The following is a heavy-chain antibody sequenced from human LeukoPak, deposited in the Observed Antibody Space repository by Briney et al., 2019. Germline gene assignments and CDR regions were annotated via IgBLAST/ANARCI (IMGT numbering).Heavy chain of an antibody. CDR1: GYSINTGYY. CDR3: ARQTGSGLFILP. J-gene: IGHJ4*02. Sequence: SETLSLTCTVSGYSINTGYYWGWIRQPPGKGLEWIGSIYHSGSTYYNPSLKSQVSISIDTSKNQFSLRLTSVTAADTAVYYCARQTGSGLFILPGGQGTLVTVSS. D-gene: IGHD3/OR15-3a*01. CDR2: IYHSGST. V-gene: IGHV4-38-2*02.